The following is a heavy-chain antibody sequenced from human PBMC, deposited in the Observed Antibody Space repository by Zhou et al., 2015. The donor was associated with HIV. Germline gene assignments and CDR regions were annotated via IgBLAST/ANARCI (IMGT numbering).Heavy chain of an antibody. Sequence: QVQLVQSGAEVKKPGSSVKVSCKASGGTFTRYAINWVRQAPGQGLEWLGGIIPIFGTANHAQKFQGRVTITADESTSTAYMELSSLRSEDTAVYYCARGRLPDSSGPSNAFDIWGQGTMVTVSS. V-gene: IGHV1-69*01. J-gene: IGHJ3*02. D-gene: IGHD3-22*01. CDR3: ARGRLPDSSGPSNAFDI. CDR2: IIPIFGTA. CDR1: GGTFTRYA.